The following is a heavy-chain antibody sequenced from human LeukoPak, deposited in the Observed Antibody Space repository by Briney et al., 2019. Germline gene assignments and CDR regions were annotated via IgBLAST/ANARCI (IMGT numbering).Heavy chain of an antibody. D-gene: IGHD2-15*01. CDR2: MNPNSGNT. CDR1: GYTFTSYD. CDR3: ARVIPRRYCSGGSCYAFDY. V-gene: IGHV1-8*01. Sequence: GASVKVSCKASGYTFTSYDINWVRQATGQGLEWMGWMNPNSGNTGYAQKFQGRVTMTRNTSISTAYMELSSLRSEDTAVYYCARVIPRRYCSGGSCYAFDYWGQGTLVTVSS. J-gene: IGHJ4*02.